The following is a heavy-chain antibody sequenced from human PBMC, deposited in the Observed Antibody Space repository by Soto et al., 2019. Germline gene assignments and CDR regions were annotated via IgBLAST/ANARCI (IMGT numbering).Heavy chain of an antibody. CDR3: ARDKEVATVTTYYYYYYMDV. V-gene: IGHV1-2*02. CDR2: INPNSGGT. D-gene: IGHD4-17*01. Sequence: ASVKVSCKASGYTFTGYYMHWVRQAPGQGLEWMGWINPNSGGTNYAQKFQGRVTMTTDTSTSTAYMELRSLRSDDTAVYYCARDKEVATVTTYYYYYYMDVWGKGTTVTVSS. CDR1: GYTFTGYY. J-gene: IGHJ6*03.